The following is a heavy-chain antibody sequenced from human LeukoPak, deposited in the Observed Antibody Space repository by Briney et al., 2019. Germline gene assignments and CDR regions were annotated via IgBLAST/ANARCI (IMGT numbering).Heavy chain of an antibody. Sequence: PGESLRLSCAASGFTFSDYEMNWVRQAPGKGLEWISYISTGGSITYYADSVKGRFTISRDNAENSLYLQMNSLRAEDTAVYYCARDGVKWEIDYWGQGSLVTVSA. CDR1: GFTFSDYE. D-gene: IGHD1-26*01. V-gene: IGHV3-48*03. CDR2: ISTGGSIT. CDR3: ARDGVKWEIDY. J-gene: IGHJ4*02.